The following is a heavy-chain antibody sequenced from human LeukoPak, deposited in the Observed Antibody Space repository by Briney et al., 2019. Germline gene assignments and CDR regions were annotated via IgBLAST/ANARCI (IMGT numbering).Heavy chain of an antibody. CDR2: ISGSGTA. D-gene: IGHD1-7*01. V-gene: IGHV4-4*07. CDR1: AGSINTYF. Sequence: SETLSLTCTVSAGSINTYFWTWVRQPAGKGLEWIGRISGSGTAYYNPSLESRVTISLDTAINQLFLRMTSVSAADTAVYYCARGTELTRTSGHYSFDYWGQGTLVSVSS. J-gene: IGHJ4*02. CDR3: ARGTELTRTSGHYSFDY.